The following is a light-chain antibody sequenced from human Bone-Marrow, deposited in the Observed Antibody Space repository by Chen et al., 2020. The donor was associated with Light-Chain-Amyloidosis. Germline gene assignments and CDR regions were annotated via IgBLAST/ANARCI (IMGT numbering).Light chain of an antibody. CDR3: QSADSSGTYEVI. J-gene: IGLJ2*01. CDR1: DLPTKY. Sequence: SYELPQPPSLPVSPGQTATITCSGDDLPTKYAYWYQQKPGQAPVLVIHRDTERPSGISERFSGSSSGTTATLTISGVQAEDEADYHCQSADSSGTYEVIFGGGTKLTVL. CDR2: RDT. V-gene: IGLV3-25*03.